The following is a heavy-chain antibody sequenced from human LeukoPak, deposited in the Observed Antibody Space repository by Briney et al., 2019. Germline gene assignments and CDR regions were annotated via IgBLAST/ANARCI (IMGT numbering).Heavy chain of an antibody. CDR3: AVVLRYFDQPSLIEAFDI. J-gene: IGHJ3*02. CDR2: INPSGGST. V-gene: IGHV1-46*01. D-gene: IGHD3-9*01. CDR1: GYTFTSYY. Sequence: ASVKVSCKASGYTFTSYYMHWVRQAPGQGLEWMGIINPSGGSTSYAQKFQGRVTMTRDTSTSTVYMELSSLRSEDTAVYYCAVVLRYFDQPSLIEAFDIWGQGTMVTVSS.